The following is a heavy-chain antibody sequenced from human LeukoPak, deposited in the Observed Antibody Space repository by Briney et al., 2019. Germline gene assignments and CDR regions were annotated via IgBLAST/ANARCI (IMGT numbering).Heavy chain of an antibody. Sequence: GASVTVSCTASGYTFTSYYMHWVRQAPGQGLEWMGIINPSGGSTSYAQKFQGRVTMTRDTSTSTVYMELSSLRSEDTAVYYCATGYSSGWYVLWGQGTLVTVSS. CDR3: ATGYSSGWYVL. V-gene: IGHV1-46*01. D-gene: IGHD6-19*01. CDR1: GYTFTSYY. J-gene: IGHJ4*02. CDR2: INPSGGST.